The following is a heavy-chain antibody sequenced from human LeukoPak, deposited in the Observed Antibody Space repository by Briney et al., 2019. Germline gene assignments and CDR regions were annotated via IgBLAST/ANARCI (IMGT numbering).Heavy chain of an antibody. J-gene: IGHJ4*02. CDR1: GFTFSSYS. V-gene: IGHV3-48*04. CDR3: ASFGYSSSWYHDY. CDR2: ISSSSSTI. D-gene: IGHD6-13*01. Sequence: GGSLRLSCAASGFTFSSYSMNWVRQAPGKGLEWVSYISSSSSTIYYADSVKGRFTISRDNAKNSLYLQMNSLRAEDTAVYYCASFGYSSSWYHDYWGQGTLVTVSS.